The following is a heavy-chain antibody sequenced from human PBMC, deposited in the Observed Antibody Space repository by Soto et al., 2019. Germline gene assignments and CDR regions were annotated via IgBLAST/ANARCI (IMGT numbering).Heavy chain of an antibody. Sequence: GASVKVSCKASGYTFTDYFIHWMRQAPGQGLEWLGWIHPKSGATKFAQTFQGRVTMTRDTSVYTAYMELSSLRSDDAAVYYCARASQMVINPSYYAMDVWGQGTTVTVSS. V-gene: IGHV1-2*02. CDR3: ARASQMVINPSYYAMDV. CDR2: IHPKSGAT. J-gene: IGHJ6*02. CDR1: GYTFTDYF. D-gene: IGHD3-22*01.